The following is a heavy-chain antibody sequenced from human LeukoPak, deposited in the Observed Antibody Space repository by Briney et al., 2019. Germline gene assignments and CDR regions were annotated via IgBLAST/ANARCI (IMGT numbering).Heavy chain of an antibody. V-gene: IGHV4-34*01. Sequence: PSETLSLTCAVYGGSFSGYYWSWIRQPPGKGLEWIGEINHSGSTNYNPSLKSRVTIPVDTSKNQFSLKLSSVTAADTAVYYCARGGVSPLDYWGQGTLVTVSS. CDR3: ARGGVSPLDY. CDR1: GGSFSGYY. J-gene: IGHJ4*02. CDR2: INHSGST.